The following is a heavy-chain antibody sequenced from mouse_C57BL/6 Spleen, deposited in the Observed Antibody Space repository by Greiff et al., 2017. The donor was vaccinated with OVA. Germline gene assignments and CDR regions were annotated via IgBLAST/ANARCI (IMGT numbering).Heavy chain of an antibody. CDR3: AGSTVVATDYAMDY. J-gene: IGHJ4*01. V-gene: IGHV1-9*01. D-gene: IGHD1-1*01. CDR2: ILPGSGST. CDR1: GYTFTGYW. Sequence: VQLQQSGAELMKPGASVKLSCKATGYTFTGYWIEWVKQRPGHGLEWIGAILPGSGSTNYNEKFKGKATFTADTSSNTAYMQLSSLTTEDASIYYCAGSTVVATDYAMDYWGQGTSVTVSS.